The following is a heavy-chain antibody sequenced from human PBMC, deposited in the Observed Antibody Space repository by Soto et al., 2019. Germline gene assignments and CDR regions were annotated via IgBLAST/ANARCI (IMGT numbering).Heavy chain of an antibody. V-gene: IGHV4-39*07. CDR3: ARDFGSRTSGWYGLSH. Sequence: SETLSLTCTVSGVSITSSTYYWGWIRQPPGKGLEWIGTIYYTGSTYYNPSLKSRVTISVDTSKNQFSLKLSSVTAADTAVYYCARDFGSRTSGWYGLSHWGQGTLVTVSS. CDR1: GVSITSSTYY. D-gene: IGHD6-19*01. CDR2: IYYTGST. J-gene: IGHJ4*02.